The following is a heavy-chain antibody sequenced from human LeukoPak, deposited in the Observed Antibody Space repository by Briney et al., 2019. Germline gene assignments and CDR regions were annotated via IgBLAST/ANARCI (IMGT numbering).Heavy chain of an antibody. CDR1: GFTFSSYG. V-gene: IGHV3-33*06. D-gene: IGHD1-26*01. Sequence: AGGSLRLSCVASGFTFSSYGMHWVRQAPGKGLEWVAVIWNDGNYKFYRDSVKARFSISRDNSEGMLYLQMDSLRVEDTAVYYCAKGRVGADRPPFDYWGQGTLVTVSP. CDR3: AKGRVGADRPPFDY. J-gene: IGHJ4*02. CDR2: IWNDGNYK.